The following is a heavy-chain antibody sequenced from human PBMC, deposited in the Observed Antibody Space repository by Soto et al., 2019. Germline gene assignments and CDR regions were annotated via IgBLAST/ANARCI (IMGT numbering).Heavy chain of an antibody. CDR3: ARDYVRYSGSERYYYYGMDV. Sequence: PGGSLRLSCAASGFSFSGFDMSWVRQAPGKGLEWVSVIYSGGSTYYADSVKGRFTISRDNSKNTLYLQMNSLRAEDTAVYYCARDYVRYSGSERYYYYGMDVWGQGTTVTVSS. D-gene: IGHD1-26*01. CDR1: GFSFSGFD. CDR2: IYSGGST. J-gene: IGHJ6*02. V-gene: IGHV3-53*01.